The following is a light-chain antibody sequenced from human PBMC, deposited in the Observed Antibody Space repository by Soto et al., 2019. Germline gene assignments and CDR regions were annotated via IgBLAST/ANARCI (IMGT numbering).Light chain of an antibody. Sequence: EIVMTQPPATLSVSPGERATLSCRASQSVSSHLAWYQQKPGQAPRLVIFGASSRATGIPDRFSASGSGTDFTLTINKLEPEDFAVYYCQQYSQSPLTFGPGTKVDIK. J-gene: IGKJ1*01. CDR1: QSVSSH. V-gene: IGKV3D-15*01. CDR3: QQYSQSPLT. CDR2: GAS.